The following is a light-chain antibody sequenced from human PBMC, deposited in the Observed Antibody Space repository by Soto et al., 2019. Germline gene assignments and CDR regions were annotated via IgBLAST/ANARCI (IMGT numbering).Light chain of an antibody. Sequence: QSVLTQSSSASASLGSSVKLTCTLSSGHSSYIIAWHQQQPGKAPRYLMKLEGSGSYNKGSGVPDRFSGSSSGADRYLTISTPQSEDEANYSCETWDSTTVLSGGGTKLTVL. V-gene: IGLV4-60*03. CDR3: ETWDSTTVL. CDR1: SGHSSYI. J-gene: IGLJ2*01. CDR2: LEGSGSY.